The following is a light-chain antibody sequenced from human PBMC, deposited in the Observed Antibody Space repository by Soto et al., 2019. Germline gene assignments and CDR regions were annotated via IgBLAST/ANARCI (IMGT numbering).Light chain of an antibody. CDR2: DVT. CDR1: SRDVGGYNY. J-gene: IGLJ3*02. Sequence: QSALTQPASVSGSPGQSITISCTGTSRDVGGYNYVSWYQHHPGKAPTLMIYDVTNRPSGVSNRFSGSKSGNTASLTISGLQAEDEADYYCTSYTTSSPYLVFGGGTKLTVL. CDR3: TSYTTSSPYLV. V-gene: IGLV2-14*03.